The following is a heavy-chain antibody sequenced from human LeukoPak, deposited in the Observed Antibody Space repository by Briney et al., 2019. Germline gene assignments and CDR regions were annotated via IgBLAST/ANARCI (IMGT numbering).Heavy chain of an antibody. J-gene: IGHJ4*02. CDR3: ARERPGSSGWYTH. CDR2: IFPGDSDT. Sequence: GESLKISCKGSGYSFTSYWIGWVRQMPGKGLEWMGIIFPGDSDTRYSPSFLGEATFSVDMSTATAYLEWSSLKASDSAMYFCARERPGSSGWYTHWGQGTLVTVSS. CDR1: GYSFTSYW. D-gene: IGHD6-19*01. V-gene: IGHV5-51*01.